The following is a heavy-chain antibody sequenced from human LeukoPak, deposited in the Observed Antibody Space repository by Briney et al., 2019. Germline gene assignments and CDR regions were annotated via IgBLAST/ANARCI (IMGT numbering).Heavy chain of an antibody. CDR3: ATDRAVDM. J-gene: IGHJ3*02. Sequence: ASVKVSCKVSGYTLTELSMHWVRQAPGKGLEWMGGFDPEDGETIYAQKLQGRVTITEDTSTDTAYMELSSLRSGDTAVYFCATDRAVDMWGEGPVVTVSS. CDR2: FDPEDGET. V-gene: IGHV1-24*01. CDR1: GYTLTELS.